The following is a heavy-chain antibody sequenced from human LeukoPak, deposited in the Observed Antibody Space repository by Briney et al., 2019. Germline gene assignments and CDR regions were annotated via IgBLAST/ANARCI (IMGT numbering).Heavy chain of an antibody. V-gene: IGHV1-69*06. Sequence: GSSVKVSCKASGGTFSSYAISWVRQAPGQGLEWMGGIIPIFGTANYAQKFQGRVTMTEDTSTDTAYMELSSLRSEDTAVYYCATVGKPRNMDVGYCSGGICYPARGVDHWGQGTLVTVSS. D-gene: IGHD2-15*01. CDR1: GGTFSSYA. CDR3: ATVGKPRNMDVGYCSGGICYPARGVDH. J-gene: IGHJ4*02. CDR2: IIPIFGTA.